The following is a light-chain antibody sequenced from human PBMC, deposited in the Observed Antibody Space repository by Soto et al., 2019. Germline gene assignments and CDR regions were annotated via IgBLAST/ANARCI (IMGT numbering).Light chain of an antibody. J-gene: IGLJ1*01. Sequence: QSVLTQPASVSGSPGQSITISCTGTSSDVGSYSLLSWYQHHPGKAPKLIIYEDIKGPSGVSNRFSGSKSGNTASLTISGLQAVDEADYYCSSYTSSSTNVFGTGTKVTVL. CDR2: EDI. CDR1: SSDVGSYSL. V-gene: IGLV2-14*02. CDR3: SSYTSSSTNV.